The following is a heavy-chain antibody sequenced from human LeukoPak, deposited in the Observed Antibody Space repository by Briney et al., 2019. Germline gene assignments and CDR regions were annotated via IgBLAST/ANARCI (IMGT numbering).Heavy chain of an antibody. D-gene: IGHD4-11*01. J-gene: IGHJ4*02. CDR3: ARGNSHSFDY. CDR2: INSDGSST. V-gene: IGHV3-74*01. CDR1: GFTFSDYW. Sequence: PGGSLRLSCAASGFTFSDYWMHWVRQAPGKGPVWVSRINSDGSSTSYADSVKGRFTISRDNAKNTLYLQMNSLRAEDTAVYYCARGNSHSFDYWGKGALVTVSS.